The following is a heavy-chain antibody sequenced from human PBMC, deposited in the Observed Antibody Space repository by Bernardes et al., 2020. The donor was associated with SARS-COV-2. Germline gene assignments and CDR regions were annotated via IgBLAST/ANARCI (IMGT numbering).Heavy chain of an antibody. Sequence: GGSLRLSCAGSGFNCGGYSMNWVRQPPGKGLEWVSSIYGGGDATFYADSVKGRFTISRDNSKNTVFLQMNNLRVDDTAVYFCAKDKVPDGRWDIDYWGQGTLVTVSS. CDR3: AKDKVPDGRWDIDY. CDR2: IYGGGDAT. V-gene: IGHV3-23*01. D-gene: IGHD5-12*01. CDR1: GFNCGGYS. J-gene: IGHJ4*02.